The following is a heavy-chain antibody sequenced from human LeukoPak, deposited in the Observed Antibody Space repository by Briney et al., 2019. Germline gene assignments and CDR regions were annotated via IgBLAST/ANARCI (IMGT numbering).Heavy chain of an antibody. J-gene: IGHJ4*02. Sequence: GGSLRLSCAASGFTFSNYAMHWVRQAPGKGLEWVAVISYDGSDKYYADSVKGRFTISRDNSKNTLYLQMNSLRPEDTAVYYCARDWGRRYSSGWYGDFDYWGQGTLVTVTS. D-gene: IGHD6-19*01. CDR2: ISYDGSDK. CDR3: ARDWGRRYSSGWYGDFDY. V-gene: IGHV3-30-3*01. CDR1: GFTFSNYA.